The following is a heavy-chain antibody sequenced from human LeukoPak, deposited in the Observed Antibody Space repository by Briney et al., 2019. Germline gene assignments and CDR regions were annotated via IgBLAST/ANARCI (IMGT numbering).Heavy chain of an antibody. Sequence: SETLSLTCNVSGGSISSGSYCWSWIRQPAGKGLEWIGHIHISGNTNYNPSLKSRVTISVDTSKNQFSLKLISVTAADTAVYYCARSQISYPYTAMVQLDAFDIWGQGTMVTVSS. J-gene: IGHJ3*02. V-gene: IGHV4-61*09. D-gene: IGHD5-18*01. CDR3: ARSQISYPYTAMVQLDAFDI. CDR1: GGSISSGSYC. CDR2: IHISGNT.